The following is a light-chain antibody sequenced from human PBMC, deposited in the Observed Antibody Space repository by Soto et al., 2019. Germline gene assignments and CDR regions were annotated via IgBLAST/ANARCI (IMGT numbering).Light chain of an antibody. V-gene: IGKV3-20*01. CDR1: RSVTNTY. CDR2: ATS. CDR3: QHYGDSPT. J-gene: IGKJ1*01. Sequence: VLTQSPATLSLSAGERATLSCRASRSVTNTYLSWYQHKTGQAPRLLLYATSTRAAAIPARFSGSGSGTDFTLTIDTLEPEDVAVYYCQHYGDSPTFGRGTKVDIK.